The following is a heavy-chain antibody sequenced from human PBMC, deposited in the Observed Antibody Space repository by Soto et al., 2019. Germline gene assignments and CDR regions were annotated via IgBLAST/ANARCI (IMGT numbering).Heavy chain of an antibody. Sequence: EVQLVESGGGLVQPGGSLRLSCAASGFTFSSHWMHWVRQAPGTGLVWVSRINGDGSSTSYADSVKGRFTISRDNAKNMLYLQVNSLRADHPAVYYCAASPGLSRISGTTLGAWGQRTLVTVSS. CDR3: AASPGLSRISGTTLGA. CDR2: INGDGSST. J-gene: IGHJ5*01. V-gene: IGHV3-74*01. CDR1: GFTFSSHW. D-gene: IGHD1-7*01.